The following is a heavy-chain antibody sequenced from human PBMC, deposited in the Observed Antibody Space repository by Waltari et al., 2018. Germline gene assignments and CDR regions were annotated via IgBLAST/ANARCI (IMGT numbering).Heavy chain of an antibody. CDR2: IYWDDDK. J-gene: IGHJ4*02. CDR1: GSSLTTSGAG. D-gene: IGHD6-19*01. Sequence: QIPLKESGPTLVEPTQPLTLTCTPSGSSLTTSGAGVGWIRQAPGKALEWLALIYWDDDKRYNPSLKSRLTITKDTSKDQVVLSLNNVDLTDTATYFCAHRRASGWLYFDYWGQGTLVTVSS. V-gene: IGHV2-5*02. CDR3: AHRRASGWLYFDY.